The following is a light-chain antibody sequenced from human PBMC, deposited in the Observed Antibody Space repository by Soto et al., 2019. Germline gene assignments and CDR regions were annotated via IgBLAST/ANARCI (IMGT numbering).Light chain of an antibody. CDR1: QSVSDN. CDR3: QQSNNWPYT. CDR2: GAS. J-gene: IGKJ2*01. V-gene: IGKV3-15*01. Sequence: EIVMTQSPATLSVSPGERVTLSCRASQSVSDNLAWYQQKPGQAPRLLIYGASTRATTTPARFSGSGSGTEFTLTRSSLQSEDFAVYFCQQSNNWPYTFGQGTKLDIK.